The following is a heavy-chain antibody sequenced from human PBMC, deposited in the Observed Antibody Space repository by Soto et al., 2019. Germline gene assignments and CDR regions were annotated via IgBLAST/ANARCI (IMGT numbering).Heavy chain of an antibody. CDR1: GFTVSSYA. Sequence: GGSLRLSCAASGFTVSSYAMHWVRQAPGKGLEWVAVISYDGSNKYYADSVKGRFTISRDNSKNTLYLQMNSLRAEDTAVYYCARDRGPYSGYDFLYYYYGMDVWGQGTTVTVSS. D-gene: IGHD5-12*01. CDR2: ISYDGSNK. J-gene: IGHJ6*02. CDR3: ARDRGPYSGYDFLYYYYGMDV. V-gene: IGHV3-30-3*01.